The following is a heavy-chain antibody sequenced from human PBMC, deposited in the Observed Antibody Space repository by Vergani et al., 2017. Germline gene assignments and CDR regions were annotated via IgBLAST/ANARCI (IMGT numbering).Heavy chain of an antibody. Sequence: EVQLVESGGGLVQPGGSLRLSCSASGFTFSSYAMHWVRQAPGKGLEWVSYISSSSSTIYYADAVKGRFTISRDNAKNSLYLQMNSLRAEDTAVYYCARDRALRLERGRLPWSMDVWGQGTTVTVSS. V-gene: IGHV3-48*01. CDR3: ARDRALRLERGRLPWSMDV. CDR1: GFTFSSYA. J-gene: IGHJ6*02. D-gene: IGHD1-1*01. CDR2: ISSSSSTI.